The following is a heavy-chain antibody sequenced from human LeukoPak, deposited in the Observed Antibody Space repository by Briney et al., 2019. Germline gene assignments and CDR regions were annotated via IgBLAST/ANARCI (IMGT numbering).Heavy chain of an antibody. CDR1: GFTFSSYA. CDR2: ISYDGSNK. Sequence: PGRSLRLSCAASGFTFSSYAMHWVRQAPGKGLEWVAVISYDGSNKYYADSVKGRFTISRDNSKNTLYLQMNSLRAEDTAVYYRARCGLVGATLGYMDVWGKGTTVTVSS. D-gene: IGHD1-26*01. J-gene: IGHJ6*03. CDR3: ARCGLVGATLGYMDV. V-gene: IGHV3-30-3*01.